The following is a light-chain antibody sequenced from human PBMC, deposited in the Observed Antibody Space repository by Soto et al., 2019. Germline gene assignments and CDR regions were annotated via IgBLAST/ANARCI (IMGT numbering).Light chain of an antibody. Sequence: DIVLTQSPATLSVSPGESATLSCRASQSVSRALAWYQHVPGQAPRPLIYDSSTRATGVPARYSHSGSGTRFTLTISRLQSDDFAVYYCQQYNSRHPRYTFGQGTQLQ. V-gene: IGKV3-15*01. CDR1: QSVSRA. CDR2: DSS. CDR3: QQYNSRHPRYT. J-gene: IGKJ2*01.